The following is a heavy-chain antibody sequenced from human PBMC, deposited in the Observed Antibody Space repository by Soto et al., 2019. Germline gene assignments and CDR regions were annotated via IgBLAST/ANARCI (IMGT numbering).Heavy chain of an antibody. CDR3: ATQDFRGTTGTT. Sequence: GGSLRLSCAASGFTFTTYAMGWVRQAPGKGLEWVSLISGGGDISYYANSVKGRFTISRDNSKDTLYLQINSLRAEDTAVYFCATQDFRGTTGTTWGQGTLVTV. J-gene: IGHJ4*02. D-gene: IGHD1-1*01. CDR2: ISGGGDIS. V-gene: IGHV3-23*01. CDR1: GFTFTTYA.